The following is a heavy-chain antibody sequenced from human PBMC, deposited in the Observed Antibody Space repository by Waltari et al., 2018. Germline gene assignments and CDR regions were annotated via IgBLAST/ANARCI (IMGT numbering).Heavy chain of an antibody. V-gene: IGHV1-69*10. CDR3: ARDSDALEQQLAGDY. J-gene: IGHJ4*02. CDR2: IIPILGIA. D-gene: IGHD6-13*01. CDR1: GGTFSSYA. Sequence: QVQLVQSGAEVKKPGSSVKVSCKASGGTFSSYAISWVRQAPGQGLEWMGGIIPILGIANYAQKLQGRVTITADKSTSTAYMELSSLRSEDTAVYYCARDSDALEQQLAGDYWGQGTLVTVSS.